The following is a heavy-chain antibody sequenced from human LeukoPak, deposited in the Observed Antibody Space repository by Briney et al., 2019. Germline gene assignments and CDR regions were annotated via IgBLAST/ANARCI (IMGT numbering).Heavy chain of an antibody. Sequence: SETLSLTCGVSGGSIATTNYWSWVRQPPGQGLEWIGEISLSGRTNYNPSLKSRVTISVDTSKNQFSLKVSSVTAADTAVYYCARQMVAYGDYVMDYWGQGTLVTVSS. CDR1: GGSIATTNY. D-gene: IGHD4-17*01. CDR3: ARQMVAYGDYVMDY. J-gene: IGHJ4*02. CDR2: ISLSGRT. V-gene: IGHV4-4*02.